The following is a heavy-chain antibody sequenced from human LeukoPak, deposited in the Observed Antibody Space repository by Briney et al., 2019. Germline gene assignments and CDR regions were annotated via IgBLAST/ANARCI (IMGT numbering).Heavy chain of an antibody. J-gene: IGHJ4*02. CDR1: GGTFSSYA. Sequence: ASVKVSCKASGGTFSSYATSWVRQAPGQGLEWMGGIIPIFGTANYAQKFQGRVTITADESTSTAYMELSSLRSEDTAVYYCARVPNYYGSGTMFDYWGQGTLVTVSS. CDR2: IIPIFGTA. CDR3: ARVPNYYGSGTMFDY. D-gene: IGHD3-10*01. V-gene: IGHV1-69*13.